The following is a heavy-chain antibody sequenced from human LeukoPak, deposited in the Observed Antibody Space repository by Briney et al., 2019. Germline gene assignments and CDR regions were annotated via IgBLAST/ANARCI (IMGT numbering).Heavy chain of an antibody. J-gene: IGHJ3*02. CDR1: GFTFSSYS. V-gene: IGHV3-21*01. CDR3: ARDITGAFDI. Sequence: GGSLRLSCAASGFTFSSYSMNWVRQAPGKGLEWVSSISSSSSYIYYADSVKGRFTISRDNAKNSLYLQMNSLRAEGTAVYYCARDITGAFDIWGQGTMVTVSS. CDR2: ISSSSSYI. D-gene: IGHD1-20*01.